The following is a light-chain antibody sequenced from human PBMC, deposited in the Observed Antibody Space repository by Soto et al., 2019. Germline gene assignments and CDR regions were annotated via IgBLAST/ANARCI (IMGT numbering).Light chain of an antibody. CDR3: CSYTGSYSYV. J-gene: IGLJ1*01. CDR1: SSDVGGYDY. Sequence: QSVLTQPRSVSGSPGQSVTISCTGTSSDVGGYDYVSWYQQHPGKAPQLMIYDVSERPSGVPDRFSGSKSGNTASLTISGLQAEDEADYYCCSYTGSYSYVFGIGTKVTLL. CDR2: DVS. V-gene: IGLV2-11*01.